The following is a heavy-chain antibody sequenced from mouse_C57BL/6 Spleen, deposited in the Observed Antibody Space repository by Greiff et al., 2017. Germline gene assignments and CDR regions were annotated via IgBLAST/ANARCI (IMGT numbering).Heavy chain of an antibody. V-gene: IGHV1-53*01. CDR3: ARGDYYGSSHLDY. J-gene: IGHJ2*01. Sequence: QVQLQQSGTELVKPGASVKLSCKASGYTFTSYWMHWVKQRPGQGLEWIGNINPSNGGTNYNEKFKSKATLTVDKSSSTAYMQLSSLTSEDSAVDYCARGDYYGSSHLDYWGQGTTLTVSS. CDR1: GYTFTSYW. D-gene: IGHD1-1*01. CDR2: INPSNGGT.